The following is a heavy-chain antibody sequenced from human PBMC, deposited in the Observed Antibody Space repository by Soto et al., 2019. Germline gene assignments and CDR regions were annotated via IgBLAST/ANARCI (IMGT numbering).Heavy chain of an antibody. CDR1: GYSFTSYW. V-gene: IGHV5-51*01. CDR2: IYPGDSDT. D-gene: IGHD4-4*01. Sequence: GESLKISCKGSGYSFTSYWIGWVRQMPGKGLEWMGIIYPGDSDTRYSPSFQGQVTISADKSISTAYLQWSSLKASDTAMYYCARFLSHSFYSNPYYYYGMDVWGQGTTVPVSS. J-gene: IGHJ6*02. CDR3: ARFLSHSFYSNPYYYYGMDV.